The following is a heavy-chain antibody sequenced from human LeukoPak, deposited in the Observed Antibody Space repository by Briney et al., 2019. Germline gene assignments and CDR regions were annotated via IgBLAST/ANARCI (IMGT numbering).Heavy chain of an antibody. Sequence: SQTLSLTCTVSGGSISSGDYYWNWIRQPPGKGLEWIGYMHYSGTTSYNPSLKSRVTISIDTSKNQFSLKLSSVTAADTAVYYCARDNYGDYVGPHAFDIWGQGTMVTVSS. CDR3: ARDNYGDYVGPHAFDI. CDR1: GGSISSGDYY. J-gene: IGHJ3*02. V-gene: IGHV4-61*08. D-gene: IGHD4-17*01. CDR2: MHYSGTT.